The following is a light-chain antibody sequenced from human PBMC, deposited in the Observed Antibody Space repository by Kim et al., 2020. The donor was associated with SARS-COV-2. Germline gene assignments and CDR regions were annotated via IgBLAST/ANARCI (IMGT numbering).Light chain of an antibody. CDR2: VNTDGSH. CDR3: QTWGTGMV. Sequence: GASVNLPCTLSSQHTRYAIAWHQQQPEKGPRSLLKVNTDGSHTQVDGIPDRFAGSSSGAEPYLTISSLQSDDEADYYCQTWGTGMVFGGGTQLTVL. CDR1: SQHTRYA. J-gene: IGLJ3*02. V-gene: IGLV4-69*01.